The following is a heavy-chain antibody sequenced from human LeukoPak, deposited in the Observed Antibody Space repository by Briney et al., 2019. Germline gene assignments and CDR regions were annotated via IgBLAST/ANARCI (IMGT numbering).Heavy chain of an antibody. Sequence: PGGSLRPSCAASGFTFDDYGMSWVRQAPGKGLEWVSGINWNGGSTGYADSVKGRFTISRDNAKNSLYMQMNSLRAEDTAVYYCARDGHYDLWSGSFEGIDYWGQGTLVTVSS. CDR3: ARDGHYDLWSGSFEGIDY. CDR2: INWNGGST. V-gene: IGHV3-20*04. D-gene: IGHD3-3*01. CDR1: GFTFDDYG. J-gene: IGHJ4*02.